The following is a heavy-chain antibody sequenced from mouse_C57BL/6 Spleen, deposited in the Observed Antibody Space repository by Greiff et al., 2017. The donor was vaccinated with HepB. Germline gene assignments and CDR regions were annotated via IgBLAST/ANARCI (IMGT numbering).Heavy chain of an antibody. CDR1: GFTFSDYG. V-gene: IGHV5-17*01. J-gene: IGHJ4*01. Sequence: EVKVEESEGGLVKPGGSLKLSCAASGFTFSDYGMHWVRQFPEKGLEWVAYISSGSSTIYYADTVKGRFTISRDNAKNTLFLQMTSLRSEDTAMYYCAKQGYPSYAMDYWGQGTSVTVSS. D-gene: IGHD2-2*01. CDR2: ISSGSSTI. CDR3: AKQGYPSYAMDY.